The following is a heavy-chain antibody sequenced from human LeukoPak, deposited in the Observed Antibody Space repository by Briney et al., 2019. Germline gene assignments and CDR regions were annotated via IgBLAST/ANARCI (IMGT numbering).Heavy chain of an antibody. CDR3: ARVRDTVTTPVDY. V-gene: IGHV3-21*01. J-gene: IGHJ4*02. Sequence: PGGSLRLSRAASGFTFSSYSMNWVRQAPGKGLEWVSSISSSSSYIYYADSVKGRFTISRDNAKNSLYLQMNSLRAEDTAVYYCARVRDTVTTPVDYWGQGTLVTVSS. D-gene: IGHD4-17*01. CDR1: GFTFSSYS. CDR2: ISSSSSYI.